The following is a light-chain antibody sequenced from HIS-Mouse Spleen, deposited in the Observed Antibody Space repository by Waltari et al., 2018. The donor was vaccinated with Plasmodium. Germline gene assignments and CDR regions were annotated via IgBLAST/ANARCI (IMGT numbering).Light chain of an antibody. V-gene: IGLV3-25*03. CDR1: ALPKPY. CDR3: QSADSSGTYRV. CDR2: KDR. J-gene: IGLJ2*01. Sequence: SYELTQPPSVSVSPGQTARITCSGDALPKPYAYWYQQKPGQAPVLVIYKDRERPSGIPGRFAGSRSGTTVTLTISGVQAEDEADYYCQSADSSGTYRVFGGGTKLTVL.